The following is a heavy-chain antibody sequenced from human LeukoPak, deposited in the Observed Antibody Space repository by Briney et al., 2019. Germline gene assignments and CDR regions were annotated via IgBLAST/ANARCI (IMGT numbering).Heavy chain of an antibody. CDR3: ARGADGYSYGPYYFDC. CDR2: INHSGST. J-gene: IGHJ4*02. CDR1: GGSFSGYY. D-gene: IGHD5-18*01. V-gene: IGHV4-34*01. Sequence: SETLSLTCAVYGGSFSGYYWSWIRQPPGKGLEWIGEINHSGSTNYNPSLKSRVTISVDTSKNQFSLKLSSVTAADTAVYYCARGADGYSYGPYYFDCWGQGTLVTVSS.